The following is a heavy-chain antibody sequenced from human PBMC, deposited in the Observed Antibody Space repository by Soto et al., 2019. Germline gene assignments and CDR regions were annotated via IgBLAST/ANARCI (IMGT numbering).Heavy chain of an antibody. V-gene: IGHV3-64D*06. CDR2: ISSNGGST. CDR3: VKAGVAPLGY. Sequence: GGSLRLSCSAAGFTFSSYAMHWVRQAPGKGLEYVSAISSNGGSTYYADSVKGRFTISRDNSKNTLYLQMSSLRAEDTAVYYCVKAGVAPLGYWGQGTLVTVSS. J-gene: IGHJ4*02. D-gene: IGHD2-15*01. CDR1: GFTFSSYA.